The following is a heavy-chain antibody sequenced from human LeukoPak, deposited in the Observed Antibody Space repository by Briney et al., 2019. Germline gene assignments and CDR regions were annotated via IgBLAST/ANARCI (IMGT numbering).Heavy chain of an antibody. D-gene: IGHD6-13*01. CDR2: MYASGSS. Sequence: PSETLSLTCTVSGGPISSVSDYWNWIRQPAGKGLEWIGRMYASGSSNYNPSLKSRVTISVDTSKNQFSLKLSSVTAADTAVYYCARHTHPTGYSSSWYPPLPDYWGQGTLVTVSS. V-gene: IGHV4-61*02. CDR1: GGPISSVSDY. J-gene: IGHJ4*02. CDR3: ARHTHPTGYSSSWYPPLPDY.